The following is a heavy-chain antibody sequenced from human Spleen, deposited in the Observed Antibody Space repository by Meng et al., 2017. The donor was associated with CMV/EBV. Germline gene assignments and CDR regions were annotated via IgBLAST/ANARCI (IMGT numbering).Heavy chain of an antibody. V-gene: IGHV1-69*05. CDR1: EGTLRTYA. CDR3: ARSCNGNTCPFDF. CDR2: IIPIYGTT. D-gene: IGHD2/OR15-2a*01. J-gene: IGHJ4*02. Sequence: KAAEGTLRTYAVTWVRQAPGQGLEWMGRIIPIYGTTNYAQKFQGRVTITTDESTGTAYMELSSLRSEDAAFYYCARSCNGNTCPFDFWGQGTLVTVSS.